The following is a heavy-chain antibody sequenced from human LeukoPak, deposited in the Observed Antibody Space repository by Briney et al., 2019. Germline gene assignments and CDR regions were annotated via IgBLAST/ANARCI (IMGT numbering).Heavy chain of an antibody. Sequence: GGTLRLSCAASGFTFSSYSMNWVRQAPGKGLEWVSYISSSSSTIYYADSVKGRFTISRDNAKNSLYLQMNSLRAEDTAVYYCARGGAARSSDYWGQGTLVTVSS. CDR3: ARGGAARSSDY. V-gene: IGHV3-48*01. D-gene: IGHD6-6*01. CDR2: ISSSSSTI. CDR1: GFTFSSYS. J-gene: IGHJ4*02.